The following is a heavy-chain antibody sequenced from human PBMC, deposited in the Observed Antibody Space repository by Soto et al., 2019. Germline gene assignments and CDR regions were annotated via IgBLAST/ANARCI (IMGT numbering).Heavy chain of an antibody. J-gene: IGHJ4*02. CDR1: GGTSTIYT. CDR3: ATDKYGAGRVGVHF. V-gene: IGHV1-69*08. D-gene: IGHD3-3*02. CDR2: IVPTLRIT. Sequence: QVQLVQSGAEVKKPGASLRVSCETSGGTSTIYTITWVRQAPGQGLQWMGRIVPTLRITNYAQEIQGRLTITADSSTSTAHIELTSLTSEDTAVYYCATDKYGAGRVGVHFWGQGTLVTVSS.